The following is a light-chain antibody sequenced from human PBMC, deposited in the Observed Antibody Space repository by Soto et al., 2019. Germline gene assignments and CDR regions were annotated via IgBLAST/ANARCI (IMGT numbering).Light chain of an antibody. CDR1: QSISSSY. Sequence: IVLTQSPGTLSLSPGESATLSCRASQSISSSYLAWYQQKPGQAPRLLIYGASNRATAIPDRFSGSGSGTDFTLTISRLEPEDFAVYYCQQSDDSPGTFGQGTEVEIK. CDR2: GAS. CDR3: QQSDDSPGT. J-gene: IGKJ1*01. V-gene: IGKV3-20*01.